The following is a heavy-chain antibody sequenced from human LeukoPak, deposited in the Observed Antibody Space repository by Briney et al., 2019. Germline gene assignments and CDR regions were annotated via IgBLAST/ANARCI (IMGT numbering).Heavy chain of an antibody. D-gene: IGHD5-12*01. CDR3: AKGRGIVATIGTWFDP. J-gene: IGHJ5*02. Sequence: SGGSLRLSCVASGFSFSRDSMNWVRQAPGKGLERISYISYDSMIKYYADSVRGRFTISRDNSKNTLYLQMNSLRAEDTAVYYCAKGRGIVATIGTWFDPWGQGTLVTVSS. CDR1: GFSFSRDS. V-gene: IGHV3-48*01. CDR2: ISYDSMIK.